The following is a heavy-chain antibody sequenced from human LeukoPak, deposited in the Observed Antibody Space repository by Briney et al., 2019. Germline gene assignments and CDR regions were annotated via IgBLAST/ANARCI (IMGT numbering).Heavy chain of an antibody. CDR3: ARAQYGGYPYFDY. Sequence: SGGSLRLSCAASGFTFSDYSMSWIRQAPGKGLEWVSYISSSGSTIYYADSVKGRFTISRDNAKNSLYLQMNSLRAEDTAVYYCARAQYGGYPYFDYWGQGTLVTVSS. CDR1: GFTFSDYS. D-gene: IGHD5-12*01. J-gene: IGHJ4*02. V-gene: IGHV3-11*01. CDR2: ISSSGSTI.